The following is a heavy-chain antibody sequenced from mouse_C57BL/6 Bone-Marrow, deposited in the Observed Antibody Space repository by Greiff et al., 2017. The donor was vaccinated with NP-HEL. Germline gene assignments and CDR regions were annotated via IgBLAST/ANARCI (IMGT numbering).Heavy chain of an antibody. Sequence: VQLQQSGAELVMPGASVKLSCKASGYTFTSYWMHWVKQRPGQGLEWIGEIYPSDSYTNYNQKFKGKSTLTVDKSSSTAYMQLSSLTSEDSAVYYCARDDYDDGLGFAYWGQGTLVTVSA. CDR2: IYPSDSYT. D-gene: IGHD2-4*01. CDR3: ARDDYDDGLGFAY. V-gene: IGHV1-69*01. J-gene: IGHJ3*01. CDR1: GYTFTSYW.